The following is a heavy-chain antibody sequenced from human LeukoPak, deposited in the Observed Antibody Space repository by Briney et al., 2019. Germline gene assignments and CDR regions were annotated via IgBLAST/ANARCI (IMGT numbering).Heavy chain of an antibody. J-gene: IGHJ5*02. D-gene: IGHD3-10*01. CDR3: ASVPWYYGSGSYYNGGFDP. CDR2: INHSGST. V-gene: IGHV4-34*01. CDR1: GGSFSGYY. Sequence: SETLSLTCAVYGGSFSGYYWSWIRQPPGKGLEWIGEINHSGSTNYNPSLKSRVTISVDTSKNQFSLKLSSVTAADTAVYYCASVPWYYGSGSYYNGGFDPWGQGTLVTVSS.